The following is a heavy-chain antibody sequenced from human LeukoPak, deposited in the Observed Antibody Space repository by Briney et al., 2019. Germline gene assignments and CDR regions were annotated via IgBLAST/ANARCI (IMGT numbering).Heavy chain of an antibody. CDR1: GGSISSYY. D-gene: IGHD6-13*01. V-gene: IGHV4-34*01. J-gene: IGHJ4*02. Sequence: PSETLSLTCTVSGGSISSYYWSWIRQPPGKGLEWIGEINHSGSTNYNPSLKSRVTISVDTSKNQFSLKLSSVTAADTAVYYCARMYSSSWYVFDYWGQGTLVTVSS. CDR3: ARMYSSSWYVFDY. CDR2: INHSGST.